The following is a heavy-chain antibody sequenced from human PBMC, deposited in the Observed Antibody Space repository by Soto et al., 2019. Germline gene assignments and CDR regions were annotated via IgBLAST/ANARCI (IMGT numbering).Heavy chain of an antibody. D-gene: IGHD3-10*01. CDR3: TTDPTPRYGSGSYEYFQH. Sequence: GGSLRLSCAASGFTFSNAWMSWVRQAPGKGLEWVGRIKSKTDGGTTDYAAPVKGRFTISRDDSKNTLYLQMNSLKTEDTAVYYCTTDPTPRYGSGSYEYFQHWGQGTLVTVSS. CDR1: GFTFSNAW. J-gene: IGHJ1*01. V-gene: IGHV3-15*01. CDR2: IKSKTDGGTT.